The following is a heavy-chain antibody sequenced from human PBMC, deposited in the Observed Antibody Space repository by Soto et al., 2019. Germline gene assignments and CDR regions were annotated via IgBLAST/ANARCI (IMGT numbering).Heavy chain of an antibody. Sequence: QVKLVQSGTEVKKPGASMKVSCKASGYSFATSGISWVRQAPGQGLEWMGWISAYNGNTNYDQKLQDRVTMTTDTSTSTAYLALRSLRSDDTAVYYCARAGQYYDSSGYANWGQGTLVTVSS. D-gene: IGHD3-22*01. CDR3: ARAGQYYDSSGYAN. V-gene: IGHV1-18*01. CDR2: ISAYNGNT. J-gene: IGHJ4*02. CDR1: GYSFATSG.